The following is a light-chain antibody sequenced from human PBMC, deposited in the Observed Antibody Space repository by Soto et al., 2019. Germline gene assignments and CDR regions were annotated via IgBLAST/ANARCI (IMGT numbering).Light chain of an antibody. CDR2: SAS. J-gene: IGKJ4*01. CDR1: QTVSSNY. CDR3: QQYGTSPHT. Sequence: EIVLTQSPGTLSVSPGERATLSCRASQTVSSNYVPWYQQKPGQAPRLLIYSASTRATGIPDRFSGSGSGTDFTLTISRLQPEDFAVYYCQQYGTSPHTFGGGTKVDIK. V-gene: IGKV3-20*01.